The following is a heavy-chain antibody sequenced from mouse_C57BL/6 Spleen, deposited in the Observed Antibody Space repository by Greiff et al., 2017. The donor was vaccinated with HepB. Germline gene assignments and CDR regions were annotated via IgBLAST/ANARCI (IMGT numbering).Heavy chain of an antibody. CDR1: GYTFTSYW. J-gene: IGHJ3*01. CDR3: ASRRGAWFAY. Sequence: VQLQQPGAELVKPGASVKLSCKASGYTFTSYWMQWVKQRPGQGLEWIGEIDPSDSYTNYNQKFKGKATLTVDTSSSTAYMQLSSLTSEDSAVYYCASRRGAWFAYWGQGTLVTVSA. CDR2: IDPSDSYT. V-gene: IGHV1-50*01.